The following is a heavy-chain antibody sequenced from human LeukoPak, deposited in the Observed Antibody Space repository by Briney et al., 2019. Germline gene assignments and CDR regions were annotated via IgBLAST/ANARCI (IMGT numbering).Heavy chain of an antibody. Sequence: GGSLRLSCAASGFTFSDYYMSWIRQAPGKGLEWVSYISSSGSTIYYADSVKGRFTISRDNAKNSLYLQMNSLRAEDAAVYYCARENYYDSIDYWGQGTLVTVSS. CDR2: ISSSGSTI. CDR3: ARENYYDSIDY. D-gene: IGHD3-22*01. CDR1: GFTFSDYY. V-gene: IGHV3-11*01. J-gene: IGHJ4*02.